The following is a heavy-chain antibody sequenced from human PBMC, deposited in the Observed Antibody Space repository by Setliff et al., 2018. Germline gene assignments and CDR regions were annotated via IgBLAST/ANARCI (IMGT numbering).Heavy chain of an antibody. J-gene: IGHJ4*02. CDR3: ATSDWYAAFDH. Sequence: GGSLRLSCAASGFTFTNYRINWVRQAPGKGLEWVANIKQDESEKHYVGSVKGRFTISRDNARNSVYLQMNSLRAEDAAVYYCATSDWYAAFDHWGQGTLVTVSS. CDR1: GFTFTNYR. D-gene: IGHD6-19*01. CDR2: IKQDESEK. V-gene: IGHV3-7*01.